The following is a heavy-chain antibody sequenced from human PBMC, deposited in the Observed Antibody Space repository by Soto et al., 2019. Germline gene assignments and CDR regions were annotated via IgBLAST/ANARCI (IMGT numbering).Heavy chain of an antibody. J-gene: IGHJ4*02. D-gene: IGHD4-4*01. CDR1: GDSVSSNSAV. V-gene: IGHV6-1*01. CDR2: TYYRSQWHY. Sequence: SQTLSLTCAISGDSVSSNSAVWNWIRQSPSRGLEWLGRTYYRSQWHYEYAVFVQSRISIDPDTSKNHSSLQLNSVTPEDTAVYYCVRLVGNSWLDHWGQGTLVTVSS. CDR3: VRLVGNSWLDH.